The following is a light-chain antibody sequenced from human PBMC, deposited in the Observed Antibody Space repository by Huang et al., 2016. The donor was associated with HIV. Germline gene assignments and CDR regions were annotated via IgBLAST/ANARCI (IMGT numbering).Light chain of an antibody. CDR3: QQYNNWPRES. J-gene: IGKJ2*03. CDR1: QSVSNK. Sequence: IVMTQSPATMSVSPGQRVTLSCRASQSVSNKVAWYQQKPGHAPRLLIYDASKRAINTPARFSGSGSGTEFPLTINSLQSEDFAVYHCQQYNNWPRESFGQGTKLEIK. V-gene: IGKV3-15*01. CDR2: DAS.